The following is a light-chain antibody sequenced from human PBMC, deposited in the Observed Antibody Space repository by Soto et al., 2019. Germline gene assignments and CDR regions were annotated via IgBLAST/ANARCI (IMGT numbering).Light chain of an antibody. Sequence: DIQMTQSPSTLSASVGDRVTFTCRSSQSIISYLNWYQQKPGKAPKLLLYAASTLQSGVPSRFSGSGSGTDFTLSISSLQPEDVATYYCQRYNSALPWAFGQGTKVDIK. CDR1: QSIISY. J-gene: IGKJ1*01. V-gene: IGKV1-39*01. CDR3: QRYNSALPWA. CDR2: AAS.